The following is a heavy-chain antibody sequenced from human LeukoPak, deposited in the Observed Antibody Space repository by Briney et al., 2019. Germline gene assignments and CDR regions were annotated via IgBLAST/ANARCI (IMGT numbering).Heavy chain of an antibody. CDR2: IYSGGNT. CDR1: GFTVSSNY. CDR3: ARAISAAAPFDP. J-gene: IGHJ5*02. V-gene: IGHV3-66*01. Sequence: GGSLGLSCAASGFTVSSNYMSWVRQAPGKGLEWVSVIYSGGNTYYADSVRGRFSISRDNSKNTLHLQINSLRAEDTAVYYCARAISAAAPFDPWGQGTLVTVSS. D-gene: IGHD6-13*01.